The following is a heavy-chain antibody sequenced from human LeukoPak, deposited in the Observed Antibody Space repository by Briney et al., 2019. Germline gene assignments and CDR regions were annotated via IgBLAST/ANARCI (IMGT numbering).Heavy chain of an antibody. Sequence: GGSLRLSCAASGFTFSSYGMHWVRQAPGKGLEWVAVIWYDGSNKYYADFVKGRFTISRDNSKNTLYLQMNSLRAEDTAVYYCAAQTYYYDSSGSQGWGQGTLVTVSS. J-gene: IGHJ4*02. D-gene: IGHD3-22*01. CDR3: AAQTYYYDSSGSQG. CDR1: GFTFSSYG. V-gene: IGHV3-33*01. CDR2: IWYDGSNK.